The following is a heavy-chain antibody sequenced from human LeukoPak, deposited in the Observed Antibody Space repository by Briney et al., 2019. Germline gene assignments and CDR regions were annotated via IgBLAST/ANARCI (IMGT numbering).Heavy chain of an antibody. J-gene: IGHJ4*02. CDR3: AKALGGYDFDY. CDR2: LSGSGGST. V-gene: IGHV3-23*01. D-gene: IGHD3-16*01. CDR1: GFTFRSYG. Sequence: PGGSLRLSCAASGFTFRSYGMSWVRQAPGKGLEWVSSLSGSGGSTYYADSVKGRFTISGDNSKNTLFLHMNSLRAEDTAVYYCAKALGGYDFDYWGQGTLVTVSS.